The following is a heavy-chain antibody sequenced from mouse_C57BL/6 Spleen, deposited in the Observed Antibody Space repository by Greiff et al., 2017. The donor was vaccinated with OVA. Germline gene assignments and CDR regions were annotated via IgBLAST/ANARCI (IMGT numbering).Heavy chain of an antibody. J-gene: IGHJ3*01. V-gene: IGHV1-64*01. CDR1: GYTFTSYW. D-gene: IGHD2-3*01. Sequence: QVQLQQPGAELVKPGASVKLSCKASGYTFTSYWMHWVKQRPGQGLEWIGMIHPNSGSTNYNEKFKSKATLTVDKSSSTAYMQLSSLTSEDSAVYYCAREGLDGYFTFAYWGQGTLVTVSA. CDR3: AREGLDGYFTFAY. CDR2: IHPNSGST.